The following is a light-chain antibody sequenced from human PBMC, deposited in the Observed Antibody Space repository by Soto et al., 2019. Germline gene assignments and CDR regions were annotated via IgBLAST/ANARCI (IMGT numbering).Light chain of an antibody. CDR1: QIVSSSY. V-gene: IGKV3-20*01. CDR3: QQYGSF. Sequence: EIVLTQSPGTLSLSPGERATLSCRASQIVSSSYLAWYQHKPGQSPRLLIYGASSRATGIPDRFSGSGSGTDFTITISRLEPEDFAVYYCQQYGSFFGGGTKVEIK. J-gene: IGKJ4*01. CDR2: GAS.